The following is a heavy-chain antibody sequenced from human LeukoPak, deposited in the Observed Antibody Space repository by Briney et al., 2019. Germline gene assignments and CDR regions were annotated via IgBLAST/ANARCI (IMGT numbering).Heavy chain of an antibody. Sequence: SETLSLTCSVSGGPITEYYWSWIRQPPSKGLEWIGYIYHTGSTNYSPSLKSRVTMSVDASRNQFSLKLVSVTAADTAVYYCARDRGSTGYYYLDSWGQGILVTVSS. CDR2: IYHTGST. V-gene: IGHV4-59*01. J-gene: IGHJ4*02. CDR3: ARDRGSTGYYYLDS. CDR1: GGPITEYY. D-gene: IGHD6-19*01.